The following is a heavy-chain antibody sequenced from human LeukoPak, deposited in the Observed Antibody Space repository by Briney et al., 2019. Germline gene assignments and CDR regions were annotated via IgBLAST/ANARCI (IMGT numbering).Heavy chain of an antibody. CDR1: GGSISSGDYY. CDR3: ARQYSSSENGFDP. CDR2: IYYSGST. V-gene: IGHV4-30-4*01. D-gene: IGHD6-13*01. J-gene: IGHJ5*02. Sequence: PSETLSLTCTVSGGSISSGDYYWSWIRQPPGKGLEWIGYIYYSGSTYYNPSLKSRVTISVDTSKNQFSLKLSSVTAADTAVYYCARQYSSSENGFDPWGQGTLVTVSS.